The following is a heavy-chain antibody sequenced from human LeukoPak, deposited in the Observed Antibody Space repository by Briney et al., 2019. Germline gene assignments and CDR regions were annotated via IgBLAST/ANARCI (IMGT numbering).Heavy chain of an antibody. J-gene: IGHJ4*02. CDR1: GFTFSSYW. CDR2: INSDGSGA. Sequence: GGSLRLSCAASGFTFSSYWMHWVRQAPGKGLVWVSRINSDGSGATYADSVKGRFTISRDNAKNTLYLQMNSLRAEDTAMYYCARTNYFFDSWGQGTLVTVSS. V-gene: IGHV3-74*01. CDR3: ARTNYFFDS.